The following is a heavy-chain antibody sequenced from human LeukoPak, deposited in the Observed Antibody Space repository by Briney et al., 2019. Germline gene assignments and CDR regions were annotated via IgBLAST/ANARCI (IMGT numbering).Heavy chain of an antibody. D-gene: IGHD6-19*01. CDR2: ISSSSYI. CDR1: GFTFSSYS. J-gene: IGHJ4*02. CDR3: ASAAGIAVAGTLIAFDY. Sequence: NTGGSLRLSCAASGFTFSSYSMNWVRQAPGKGLERVSSISSSSYIYYADSVKGRFTISRDNSKNTLYLQMNSLRAEDTAVYYCASAAGIAVAGTLIAFDYSGQGTLVTVSS. V-gene: IGHV3-21*04.